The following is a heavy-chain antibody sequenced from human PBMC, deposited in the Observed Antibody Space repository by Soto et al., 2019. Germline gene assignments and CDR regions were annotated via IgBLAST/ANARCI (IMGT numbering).Heavy chain of an antibody. CDR3: ARANYYGSPGDFDF. Sequence: GGSLRLSCAASGFTFSSYSMNWVRQAPGKGLEWVSYISSSSSTIYYADSVKGRFTISRDNAKNSLYLQMNSLRAEDTAVYYCARANYYGSPGDFDFWGQGTLVTVSS. D-gene: IGHD3-10*01. CDR2: ISSSSSTI. CDR1: GFTFSSYS. V-gene: IGHV3-48*01. J-gene: IGHJ4*02.